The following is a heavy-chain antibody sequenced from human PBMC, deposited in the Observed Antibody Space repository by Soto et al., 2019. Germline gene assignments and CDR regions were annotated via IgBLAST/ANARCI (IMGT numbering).Heavy chain of an antibody. Sequence: PSETLSLTCTVSGGSIMYYTWGWIRQPPNKGLEWIGYIFYSGSTTYNPSLKGRVTISVDTSKNQFSLKLSSVTAAATAVYYCSRGYYRAVFDYWGQGTQVTVSS. D-gene: IGHD6-25*01. CDR3: SRGYYRAVFDY. CDR1: GGSIMYYT. CDR2: IFYSGST. J-gene: IGHJ4*02. V-gene: IGHV4-59*12.